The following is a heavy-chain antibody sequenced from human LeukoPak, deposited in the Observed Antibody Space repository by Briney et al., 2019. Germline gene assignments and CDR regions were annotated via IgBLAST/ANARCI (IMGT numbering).Heavy chain of an antibody. D-gene: IGHD3-10*01. V-gene: IGHV3-7*03. J-gene: IGHJ6*04. CDR1: GFTFSSYW. CDR3: ARKARWFGELSDPQYYYGMDV. CDR2: IKQDGSEK. Sequence: PGGFLRLSCAASGFTFSSYWMSWVRQAPGKGLEWVANIKQDGSEKYYVDSVKGRFTISRDNAKNSLYLQMNSLRAEDTAVYYCARKARWFGELSDPQYYYGMDVWGKGTTVTVSS.